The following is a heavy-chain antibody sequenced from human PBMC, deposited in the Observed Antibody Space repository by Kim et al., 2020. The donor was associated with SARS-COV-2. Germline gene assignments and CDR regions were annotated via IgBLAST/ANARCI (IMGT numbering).Heavy chain of an antibody. CDR3: ARDQGELYYFDY. D-gene: IGHD1-7*01. J-gene: IGHJ4*02. Sequence: YFADAGKGRFTISRDNSKNTLYLQMNSLRAEDTAVYYWARDQGELYYFDYWGQGTLVTVSS. V-gene: IGHV3-33*01.